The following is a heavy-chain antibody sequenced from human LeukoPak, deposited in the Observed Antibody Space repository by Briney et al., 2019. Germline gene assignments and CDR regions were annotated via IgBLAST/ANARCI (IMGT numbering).Heavy chain of an antibody. D-gene: IGHD3-22*01. CDR3: ARAPPYYYDSSGYPDDAFDI. CDR2: IRYDGSNK. J-gene: IGHJ3*02. Sequence: GGSLRLSCAASGFTFSSYGMHWVRQAPGKGLEWVAFIRYDGSNKYYADSVKGRFTISRDNAKNSLYLQMNSLRAEDTAVYYRARAPPYYYDSSGYPDDAFDIWGQGTMVTVSS. CDR1: GFTFSSYG. V-gene: IGHV3-30*02.